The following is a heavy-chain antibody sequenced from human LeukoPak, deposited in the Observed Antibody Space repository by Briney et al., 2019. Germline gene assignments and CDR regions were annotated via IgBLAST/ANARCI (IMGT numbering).Heavy chain of an antibody. Sequence: SETLSLTCAVSGYSISSGYYWGWARQPPGKGLEWIGSIYHSGSTYYNPSLKSRVTISVDTSKNQFSLELSSVTAADTAVYYCARLVVVPAAISPADAFDICGQGTMVTVSS. J-gene: IGHJ3*02. CDR2: IYHSGST. V-gene: IGHV4-38-2*01. CDR3: ARLVVVPAAISPADAFDI. CDR1: GYSISSGYY. D-gene: IGHD2-2*02.